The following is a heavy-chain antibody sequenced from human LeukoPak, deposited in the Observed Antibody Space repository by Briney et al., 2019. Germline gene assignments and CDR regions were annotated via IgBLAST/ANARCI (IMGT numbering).Heavy chain of an antibody. V-gene: IGHV4-34*01. CDR2: INHSGST. CDR1: GGSFSGYY. J-gene: IGHJ5*02. D-gene: IGHD2-2*02. Sequence: SETLSLTCAVYGGSFSGYYWSWIRQPPGKGLEWIGEINHSGSTNYNPSLKSRVTISVDTSKNQFSLKLSSVTAADTAVYYCARGHQLLYRGVWFDPWGQGTLVTVSS. CDR3: ARGHQLLYRGVWFDP.